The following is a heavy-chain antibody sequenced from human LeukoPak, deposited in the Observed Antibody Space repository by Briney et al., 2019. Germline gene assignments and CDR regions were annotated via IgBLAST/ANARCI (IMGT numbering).Heavy chain of an antibody. CDR1: GFTFSSYA. V-gene: IGHV3-30*04. J-gene: IGHJ4*02. D-gene: IGHD2-15*01. CDR3: ARDGGSSYDFDY. Sequence: PGGSLRLPCAASGFTFSSYAMHWVRQAPGKGLEWVAVISYDGSNKYYADSVKGRFTISRDNSKNTLYLQMDSLRAEDTAVYYCARDGGSSYDFDYWGQGTLVTVSS. CDR2: ISYDGSNK.